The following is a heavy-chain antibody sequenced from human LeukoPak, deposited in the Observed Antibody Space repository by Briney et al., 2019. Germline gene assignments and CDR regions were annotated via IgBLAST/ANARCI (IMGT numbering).Heavy chain of an antibody. CDR2: IYYSGST. J-gene: IGHJ6*03. D-gene: IGHD3-9*01. Sequence: SETLSLTCTVSGRSISRYYWSSIRQPPGKGLEWIGYIYYSGSTTYHTSLKTRFTISVEMSKNRFSLKLSSVTAADTAVYYCARRILTGYYRTEDYYVDVWGKGTPVTVSS. V-gene: IGHV4-59*01. CDR3: ARRILTGYYRTEDYYVDV. CDR1: GRSISRYY.